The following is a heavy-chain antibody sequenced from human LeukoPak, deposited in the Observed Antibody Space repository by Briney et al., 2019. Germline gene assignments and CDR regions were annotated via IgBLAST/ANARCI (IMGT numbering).Heavy chain of an antibody. Sequence: PGGSLILSCAAPGFTFSSHPMSWVRQALGKGLEWVSAISGSGGSTYYADSVKGRFTISRDNSKNTLYLQVNSLRAEDTAVYYCAKTPFDWVPGRFDPWGQGTLVTVSS. CDR3: AKTPFDWVPGRFDP. V-gene: IGHV3-23*01. CDR2: ISGSGGST. CDR1: GFTFSSHP. J-gene: IGHJ5*02. D-gene: IGHD3-9*01.